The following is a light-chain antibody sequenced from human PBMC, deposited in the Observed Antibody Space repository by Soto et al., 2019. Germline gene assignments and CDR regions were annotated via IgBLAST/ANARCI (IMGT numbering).Light chain of an antibody. V-gene: IGLV3-21*04. CDR2: YDS. J-gene: IGLJ3*02. CDR3: QVWDSSSDHWV. CDR1: NIGIKS. Sequence: SYELTQPPSVSVAPGKTARITCGGNNIGIKSVHWYQQKPGQAPVLVIYYDSDRPSGIPERFSGSNSGNTATLTISRVEAGDEADYYCQVWDSSSDHWVFGGGTKLTVL.